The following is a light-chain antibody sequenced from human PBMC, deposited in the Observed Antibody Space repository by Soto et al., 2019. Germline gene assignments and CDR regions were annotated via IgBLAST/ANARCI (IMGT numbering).Light chain of an antibody. CDR2: SAS. CDR3: QQSYSNSYT. CDR1: QSMXXX. J-gene: IGKJ2*01. Sequence: DIQLTQSPSSLSASVGXXXTITCRASQSMXXXLNWYQQKSGQAPKLLIYSASNLESGVPSRFSGGGSGTDFTLTISSLQPEDIGTYFCQQSYSNSYTFGQGTTLEIK. V-gene: IGKV1-39*01.